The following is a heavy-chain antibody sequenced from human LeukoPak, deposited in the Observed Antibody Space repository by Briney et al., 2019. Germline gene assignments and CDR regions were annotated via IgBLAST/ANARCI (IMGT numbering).Heavy chain of an antibody. CDR2: INPNTGGT. J-gene: IGHJ4*02. CDR3: ARVSTGGYSSSAY. CDR1: GYTFTGYY. Sequence: ASVKVFCKASGYTFTGYYMHWVRQAPGQGPECMGWINPNTGGTNYAPKFQGRVTMTRDTSISTAYMELSRLRSDDTAVYYCARVSTGGYSSSAYWGQGTLVTVSS. D-gene: IGHD6-6*01. V-gene: IGHV1-2*02.